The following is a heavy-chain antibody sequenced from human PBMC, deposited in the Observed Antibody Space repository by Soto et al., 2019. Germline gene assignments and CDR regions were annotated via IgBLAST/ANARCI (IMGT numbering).Heavy chain of an antibody. Sequence: SAPLSLTCTVSGGSIGSYYWSWIRQPPGRGLEWIGCVYYSDGTNYNPSLKSRVTMSMDKSNNQFSLRLSSVTAADTAVYYCARTESSSWSFFYYGMDVWGQGTTVTVSS. CDR3: ARTESSSWSFFYYGMDV. D-gene: IGHD6-13*01. CDR2: VYYSDGT. V-gene: IGHV4-59*01. J-gene: IGHJ6*02. CDR1: GGSIGSYY.